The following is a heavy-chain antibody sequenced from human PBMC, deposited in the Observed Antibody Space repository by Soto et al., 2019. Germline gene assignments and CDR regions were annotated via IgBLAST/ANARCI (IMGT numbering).Heavy chain of an antibody. J-gene: IGHJ5*02. D-gene: IGHD2-2*01. V-gene: IGHV1-3*01. CDR1: GYTFTSYA. Sequence: ASVKVSCKASGYTFTSYAMHWVRQAPGQRLEWMGWINAGNGNTKYSQKFQGRVTITRDTSASTAYMELSSLRSEDTAVYYCARERIVVVPAAISWLDPWGQGTLVTVSS. CDR3: ARERIVVVPAAISWLDP. CDR2: INAGNGNT.